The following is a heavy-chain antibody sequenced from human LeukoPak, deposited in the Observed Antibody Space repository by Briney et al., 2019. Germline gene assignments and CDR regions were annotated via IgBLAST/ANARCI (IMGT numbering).Heavy chain of an antibody. J-gene: IGHJ4*02. V-gene: IGHV1-8*01. CDR1: VYTFTNYD. D-gene: IGHD1-1*01. CDR2: MNRNSGNT. CDR3: ARGRTTGNDFDY. Sequence: ASVKVSCKASVYTFTNYDINWVRQATGQGLGGMGWMNRNSGNTGYAQKFQGRVTMTRSTSISTAYMELSSLRSEDTAVYYCARGRTTGNDFDYWGQGTLVTVSS.